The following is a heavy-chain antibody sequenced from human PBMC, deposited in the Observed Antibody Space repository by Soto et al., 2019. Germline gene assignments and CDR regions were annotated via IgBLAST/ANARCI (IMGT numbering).Heavy chain of an antibody. CDR1: GFTFSSYS. CDR2: ISSSSSTI. Sequence: EVQLVESGGGLVQPGGSLRLSCAASGFTFSSYSMNWVRQAPGKGLEWVSYISSSSSTIYYADSVKGRFTISRDNAKNSLYLQMNSLRDEDTAVYYCARDRSRIVVVPAARFDPWCQGTLVTVSS. CDR3: ARDRSRIVVVPAARFDP. V-gene: IGHV3-48*02. D-gene: IGHD2-2*01. J-gene: IGHJ5*02.